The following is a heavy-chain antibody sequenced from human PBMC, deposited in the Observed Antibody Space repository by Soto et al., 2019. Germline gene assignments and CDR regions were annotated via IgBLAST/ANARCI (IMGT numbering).Heavy chain of an antibody. D-gene: IGHD3-16*01. CDR1: GGSISSYY. CDR2: IYYSGST. CDR3: ARDGGGRDAFDI. J-gene: IGHJ3*02. V-gene: IGHV4-59*01. Sequence: PSETLSLTCTVSGGSISSYYWSWIRQPPGKGLEWIGYIYYSGSTNYTPSLKSRVTISVDTSKNQFSLKLSSVTAADTAVYYCARDGGGRDAFDIWGQGTMVTVSS.